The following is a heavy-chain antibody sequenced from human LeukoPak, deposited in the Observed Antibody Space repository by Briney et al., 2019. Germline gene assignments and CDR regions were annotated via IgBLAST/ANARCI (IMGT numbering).Heavy chain of an antibody. CDR1: GFTFSDYW. CDR2: IKQDGSRR. Sequence: GGSLRLSCTASGFTFSDYWITWVRQAPGKGPEWVANIKQDGSRRYYVDSVRGRFTISRDNAKNSLFLQMNGLRAEDTAVYYCARRGGSSSRRSPIDYWGQGTLVTVSS. CDR3: ARRGGSSSRRSPIDY. J-gene: IGHJ4*02. V-gene: IGHV3-7*01. D-gene: IGHD6-6*01.